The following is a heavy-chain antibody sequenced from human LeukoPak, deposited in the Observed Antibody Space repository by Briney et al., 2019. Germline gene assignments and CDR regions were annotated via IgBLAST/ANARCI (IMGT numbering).Heavy chain of an antibody. CDR1: GGSISSSTYY. CDR3: ARGRQWLVNDY. CDR2: IYYSGST. J-gene: IGHJ4*02. Sequence: SETLSLTCTVSGGSISSSTYYWGWIRQPPGKGLEWIGSIYYSGSTYYNPSLKSRFTTSLDTSKNQFSLNLSSVTAADTAVYYCARGRQWLVNDYWGQGTLVTVSS. V-gene: IGHV4-39*07. D-gene: IGHD6-19*01.